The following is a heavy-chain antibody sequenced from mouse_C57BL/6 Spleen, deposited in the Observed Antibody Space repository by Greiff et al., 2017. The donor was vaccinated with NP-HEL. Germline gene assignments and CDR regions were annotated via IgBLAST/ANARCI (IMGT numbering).Heavy chain of an antibody. J-gene: IGHJ2*01. V-gene: IGHV5-17*01. Sequence: EVHLVESGGGLVKPGGSLKLSCAASGFTFSDYGMHWVRQAPEKGLEWVAYISSGSSTIYYADTVKGRFTISRDNAKNTLFLQITSLRSEDTAMYYCARGHYDYDVYYFDYWGQGTTLTVSS. D-gene: IGHD2-4*01. CDR2: ISSGSSTI. CDR3: ARGHYDYDVYYFDY. CDR1: GFTFSDYG.